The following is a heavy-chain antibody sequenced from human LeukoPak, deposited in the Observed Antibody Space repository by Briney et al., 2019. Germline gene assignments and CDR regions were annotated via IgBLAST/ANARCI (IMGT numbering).Heavy chain of an antibody. J-gene: IGHJ4*02. D-gene: IGHD1-1*01. CDR1: GGTFSSYA. Sequence: SVKVSCKASGGTFSSYAISWVRQAPGQGLEWMGGIIPIFGTANYAQKFQGRVTITADKSTSTAYMELSSLRSEDTAVYYCARERVRAAGHFDYWGQGTLVTVSS. CDR2: IIPIFGTA. V-gene: IGHV1-69*06. CDR3: ARERVRAAGHFDY.